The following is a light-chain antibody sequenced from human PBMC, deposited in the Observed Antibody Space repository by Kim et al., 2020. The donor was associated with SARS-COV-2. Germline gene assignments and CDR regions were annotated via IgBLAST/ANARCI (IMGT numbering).Light chain of an antibody. CDR3: AAWDDSLHVV. Sequence: QSVLTQPPSASGTPGQRVTISCSVSSSNIGSNTVNWYQQLPGTAPKLLIYSNNQRPSGVPDRFSGSQSDTSASLAISCLQSEDEAGYYCAAWDDSLHVVFGGGTQLTVL. CDR2: SNN. V-gene: IGLV1-44*01. J-gene: IGLJ3*02. CDR1: SSNIGSNT.